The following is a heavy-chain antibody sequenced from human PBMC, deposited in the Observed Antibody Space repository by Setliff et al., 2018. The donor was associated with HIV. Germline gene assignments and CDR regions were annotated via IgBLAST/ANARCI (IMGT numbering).Heavy chain of an antibody. CDR3: ARVPNWGEAPFAFDV. Sequence: SETLSLTCTLSGFSISSDGFYWNWIRQRPGKGLEWIGYIFGSGITYYNPSLKSRPRISIDTSANQFSVERSSVTAADTALYFCARVPNWGEAPFAFDVWGLGTMVTVSS. D-gene: IGHD7-27*01. CDR1: GFSISSDGFY. V-gene: IGHV4-31*03. CDR2: IFGSGIT. J-gene: IGHJ3*01.